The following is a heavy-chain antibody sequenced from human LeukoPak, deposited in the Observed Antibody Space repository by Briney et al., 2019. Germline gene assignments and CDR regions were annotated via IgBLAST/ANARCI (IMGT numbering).Heavy chain of an antibody. Sequence: GGSLRLSCAASGFTFSSYAMHWVRQAPGKGLEWVAVISYDGSNKYYADSVKGRFTISRDNSKNTLYLQMNSLRAEDTAVYYCARGLARSGGMDVWGQGTTVTVSS. D-gene: IGHD3-10*01. CDR3: ARGLARSGGMDV. CDR2: ISYDGSNK. CDR1: GFTFSSYA. J-gene: IGHJ6*02. V-gene: IGHV3-30*14.